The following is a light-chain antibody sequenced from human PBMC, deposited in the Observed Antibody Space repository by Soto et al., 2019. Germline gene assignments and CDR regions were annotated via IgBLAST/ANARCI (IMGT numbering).Light chain of an antibody. V-gene: IGKV3-15*01. CDR1: QSVNTN. CDR2: GAS. CDR3: QQYNNWWT. J-gene: IGKJ1*01. Sequence: EIVMTQSPATLSVSPGERATLTCRASQSVNTNLAWYQQKPGQAPRLLIYGASTRATGIPARFSGSGSGTEFTLTISSLQSEDCSVYYCQQYNNWWTFGQGTKVEIK.